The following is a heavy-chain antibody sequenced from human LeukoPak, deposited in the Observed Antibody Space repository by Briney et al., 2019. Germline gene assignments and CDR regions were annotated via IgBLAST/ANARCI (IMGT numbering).Heavy chain of an antibody. J-gene: IGHJ4*02. CDR3: ARGPSGHHNT. V-gene: IGHV3-23*01. Sequence: QTGGTLRLSCAASGFTFSSHGMNWVRQAPGKGLEWVSGISPRGDIKYYADSVKGRFTISRDNSKNTLYLQMNSLRAEDTAVYYCARGPSGHHNTGGQGTLVTVSS. D-gene: IGHD5-12*01. CDR2: ISPRGDIK. CDR1: GFTFSSHG.